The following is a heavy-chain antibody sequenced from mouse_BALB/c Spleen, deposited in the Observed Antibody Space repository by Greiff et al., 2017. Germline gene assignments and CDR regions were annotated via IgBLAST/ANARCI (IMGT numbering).Heavy chain of an antibody. V-gene: IGHV5-17*02. Sequence: EVKVVESGGGLVQPGGSRKLSCAASGFTFSSFGMHWVRQAPEKGLEWVAYISSGSSTIYYADTVKGRFTISRDNPKNTLFLQMTSLRSEDTAMYYCASGWFAYWGQGTLVTVSA. CDR3: ASGWFAY. CDR1: GFTFSSFG. CDR2: ISSGSSTI. J-gene: IGHJ3*01.